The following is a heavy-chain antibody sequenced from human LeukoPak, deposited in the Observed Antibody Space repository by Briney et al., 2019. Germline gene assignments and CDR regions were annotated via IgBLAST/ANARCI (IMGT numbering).Heavy chain of an antibody. CDR3: AREASNRVVVRIYGMDV. CDR2: ISAYNGNT. D-gene: IGHD3-22*01. V-gene: IGHV1-18*01. J-gene: IGHJ6*02. Sequence: GASVKVSCKASGYTFTSYGISWVRQAPGQGLEWMGWISAYNGNTNYAQKLQGRVTMTTDTSTSTAYMELRSLRSDDTAVYYCAREASNRVVVRIYGMDVWGQGTTVTVSS. CDR1: GYTFTSYG.